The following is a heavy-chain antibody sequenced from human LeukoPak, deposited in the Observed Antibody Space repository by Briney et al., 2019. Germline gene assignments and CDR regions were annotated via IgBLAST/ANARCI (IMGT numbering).Heavy chain of an antibody. D-gene: IGHD3-10*01. CDR1: GFTFSSYA. CDR2: INGNADST. Sequence: GGSLRLSCAASGFTFSSYAMSWVRQAPGKGLEWVSGINGNADSTYYADSVKGRFTISRDNSKNTPYLQMNSLRAEDTAVYYCAKSNGYGLIDIWGQGTMVTVSS. V-gene: IGHV3-23*01. CDR3: AKSNGYGLIDI. J-gene: IGHJ3*02.